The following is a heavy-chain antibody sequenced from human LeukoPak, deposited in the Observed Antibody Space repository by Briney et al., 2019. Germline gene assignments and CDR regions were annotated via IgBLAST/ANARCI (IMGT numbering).Heavy chain of an antibody. Sequence: PSETLSLTCTVSGGSISSYYWSWIRQPPGKGLEWIGYIYYSGSTNYNPSLKSRVTISVDTSKNQFSLKLSSVTAADTAVYYCARSSMAVAGIYNWFDPWGQGTLVTVSS. D-gene: IGHD6-19*01. V-gene: IGHV4-59*01. CDR2: IYYSGST. CDR3: ARSSMAVAGIYNWFDP. J-gene: IGHJ5*02. CDR1: GGSISSYY.